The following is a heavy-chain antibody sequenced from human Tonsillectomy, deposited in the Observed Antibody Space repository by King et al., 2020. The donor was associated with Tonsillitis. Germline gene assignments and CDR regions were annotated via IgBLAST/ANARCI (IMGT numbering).Heavy chain of an antibody. Sequence: QLVQSGAEVKKPGASVKVSCKASGYTFTSYYMHWVRQAPGQGLEWMGIINPSGGSTSYAQKFQGRVTMTRDTSTSTVYMELSSLRSEDTAVYYCARGIFPHHIVVVTASAFDYWGQGTLVTVSS. D-gene: IGHD2-21*02. CDR1: GYTFTSYY. CDR3: ARGIFPHHIVVVTASAFDY. CDR2: INPSGGST. J-gene: IGHJ4*02. V-gene: IGHV1-46*01.